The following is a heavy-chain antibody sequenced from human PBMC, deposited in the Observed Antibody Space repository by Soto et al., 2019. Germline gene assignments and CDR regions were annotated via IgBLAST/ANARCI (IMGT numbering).Heavy chain of an antibody. CDR2: ISGSGGST. V-gene: IGHV3-23*01. J-gene: IGHJ6*02. CDR3: AKPPVITASYYYYDMDV. D-gene: IGHD4-4*01. Sequence: PGGSLRLSCAASGFTFSSYATSWVRQAPGKGLEWVSAISGSGGSTYYADSVKGRFTISRDNSKNTLYLQMNSLRAEDTAVYYCAKPPVITASYYYYDMDVWGQGTTVTVSS. CDR1: GFTFSSYA.